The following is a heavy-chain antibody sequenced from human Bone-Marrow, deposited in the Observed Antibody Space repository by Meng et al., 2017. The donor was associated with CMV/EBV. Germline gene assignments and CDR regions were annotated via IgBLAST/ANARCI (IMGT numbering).Heavy chain of an antibody. Sequence: GESLKISCAASGFTFSSYAMHWVRQAPGKGLEWVAVISYDGSNKYYADSVKGRFTISRDNSKNTLYLQMNSLRAEDTAVYYCARDTSPTMIVVAPTGYWGQGTLVTSPQ. CDR1: GFTFSSYA. V-gene: IGHV3-30*04. J-gene: IGHJ4*02. D-gene: IGHD3-22*01. CDR2: ISYDGSNK. CDR3: ARDTSPTMIVVAPTGY.